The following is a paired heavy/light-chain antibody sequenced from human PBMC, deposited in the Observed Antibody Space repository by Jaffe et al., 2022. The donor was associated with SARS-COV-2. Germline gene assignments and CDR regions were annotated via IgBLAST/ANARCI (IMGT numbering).Light chain of an antibody. CDR2: GAS. CDR1: QSVSSTY. Sequence: EIVLTQSPGTLSLSPGERATLSCRASQSVSSTYLAWYQQKPGQAPRLLIHGASSRATGIPDRFSGSGSGTDFTLTISRLEPEDFAVYYCQQYGSSWTFGQGTKVEIK. V-gene: IGKV3-20*01. CDR3: QQYGSSWT. J-gene: IGKJ1*01.
Heavy chain of an antibody. Sequence: EVQLVESGGTLVQPGGSLRLSCAASGFTFSNYAMSWVRQAPGKGLEWVSSISDSGYTTYYADSVKGRFTISRDNSKNTLYLQINCLRAEDTAVFYCVKELRITVAGTVGFDIWGRGTMVTVSS. D-gene: IGHD6-19*01. J-gene: IGHJ3*02. CDR1: GFTFSNYA. CDR2: ISDSGYTT. V-gene: IGHV3-23*04. CDR3: VKELRITVAGTVGFDI.